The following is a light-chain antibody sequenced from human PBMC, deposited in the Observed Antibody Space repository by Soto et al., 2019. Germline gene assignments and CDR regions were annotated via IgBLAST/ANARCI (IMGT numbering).Light chain of an antibody. CDR1: QSISSW. CDR2: DAS. V-gene: IGKV1-5*01. CDR3: QQYNSYWT. Sequence: DIQMTQSPSTLSASVGDRVTITCRASQSISSWLAWYQQKPGKAPKLLIYDASSLESGVPSRFSGSGSGTEFPLTISSLQADDFATYYCQQYNSYWTFGQGTKVDIK. J-gene: IGKJ1*01.